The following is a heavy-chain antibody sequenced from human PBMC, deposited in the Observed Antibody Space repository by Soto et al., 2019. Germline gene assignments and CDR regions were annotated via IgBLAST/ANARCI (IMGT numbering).Heavy chain of an antibody. V-gene: IGHV4-59*01. J-gene: IGHJ4*02. D-gene: IGHD3-3*01. CDR1: GGSISSYY. Sequence: SETLSLTCTVSGGSISSYYWSWIRQPPGKGLEWIGYIYYSGSTNYNPSLKSRVTISVDTSKNQFSLKLSSVTAADTAVYYCARGGVDFWSGYYSDYWGQGTLVTVSS. CDR2: IYYSGST. CDR3: ARGGVDFWSGYYSDY.